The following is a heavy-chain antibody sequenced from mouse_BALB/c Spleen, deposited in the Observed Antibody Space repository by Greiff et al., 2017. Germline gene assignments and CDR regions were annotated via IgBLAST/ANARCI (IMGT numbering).Heavy chain of an antibody. D-gene: IGHD1-1*01. CDR3: AREGDYYGSSSGAMDY. CDR1: GYTFTSYW. Sequence: QVQLQQPGAELVKPGASVKLSCKASGYTFTSYWMHWVKQRPGQGLEWIGEIDPSDSYTNYNQKFKGKATLTVDKSSSTAYMQLSSLTSEDSAVYYCAREGDYYGSSSGAMDYWGQGTSVTVSS. J-gene: IGHJ4*01. V-gene: IGHV1-69*02. CDR2: IDPSDSYT.